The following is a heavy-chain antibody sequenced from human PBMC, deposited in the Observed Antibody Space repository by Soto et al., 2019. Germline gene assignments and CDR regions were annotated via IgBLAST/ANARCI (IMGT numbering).Heavy chain of an antibody. D-gene: IGHD3-22*01. CDR3: ARNGAASEGDGAITMIVKDCYYGMDV. J-gene: IGHJ6*02. CDR1: GYTFTSYA. Sequence: ASVKVSCKASGYTFTSYAIHWVRQAPGQRLEWMGWINAGYGNTKYSQKFQGRVTITRDTSANTAYMELSSLRSEDTAVYYCARNGAASEGDGAITMIVKDCYYGMDVWGQGTTVTVSS. CDR2: INAGYGNT. V-gene: IGHV1-3*01.